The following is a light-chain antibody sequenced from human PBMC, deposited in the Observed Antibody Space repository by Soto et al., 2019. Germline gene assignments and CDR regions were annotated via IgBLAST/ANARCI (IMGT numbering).Light chain of an antibody. CDR1: HIVSSSY. J-gene: IGKJ2*01. V-gene: IGKV3-20*01. Sequence: EIVLTQSPGTLSLSPGERATLSCRASHIVSSSYLAWYQQKPGQAPRLLIYGASSRATGIPDGFSGSGSGTDFTLTISRLEPEDFAVYYCQQYGSSPPYTFGQGTRLEIK. CDR2: GAS. CDR3: QQYGSSPPYT.